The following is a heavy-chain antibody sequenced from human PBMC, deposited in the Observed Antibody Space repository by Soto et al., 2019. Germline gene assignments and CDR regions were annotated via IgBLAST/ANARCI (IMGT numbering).Heavy chain of an antibody. CDR3: ARDRRYSSGGYYFDY. CDR2: ISSSSSYT. Sequence: QVQLVESGGGLVKPGGSLRLSCAASGFTFSDYYMSWIRQAPGKGLEWVSYISSSSSYTNYADSVKGRFTISRDNAKNSLYLQMNSLRAEDTAVYYCARDRRYSSGGYYFDYWGQGTLVTVSS. V-gene: IGHV3-11*06. J-gene: IGHJ4*02. D-gene: IGHD6-19*01. CDR1: GFTFSDYY.